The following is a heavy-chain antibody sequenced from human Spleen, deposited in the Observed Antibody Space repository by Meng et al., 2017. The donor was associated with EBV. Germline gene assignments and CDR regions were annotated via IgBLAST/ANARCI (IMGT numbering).Heavy chain of an antibody. CDR1: GFSLRTSGVG. CDR2: IYWDDDK. J-gene: IGHJ4*02. V-gene: IGHV2-5*02. CDR3: ARLNVAFDY. Sequence: QITLKESGPTLVKPXXXXTLTCTFSGFSLRTSGVGVGWIRQPPGKALEWLALIYWDDDKRYSPSLKSRLTITKDTSKNQVVLTMTNMDPVDTATYYCARLNVAFDYWGQGTLVTVSS.